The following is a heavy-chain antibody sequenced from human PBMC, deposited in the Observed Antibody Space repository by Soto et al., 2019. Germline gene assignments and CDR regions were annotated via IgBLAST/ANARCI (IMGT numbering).Heavy chain of an antibody. CDR2: AYYTGST. J-gene: IGHJ4*02. D-gene: IGHD6-19*01. V-gene: IGHV4-59*01. CDR1: GGSISGSY. CDR3: ARSVAVPGAHIDY. Sequence: PSETLSLTCSVSGGSISGSYWSWIRQSPGKGLEWLGYAYYTGSTNYSPSLGSRVSISVDTSKNEFSLRLSSVTAADTAVYFCARSVAVPGAHIDYWGQGTQVTVSS.